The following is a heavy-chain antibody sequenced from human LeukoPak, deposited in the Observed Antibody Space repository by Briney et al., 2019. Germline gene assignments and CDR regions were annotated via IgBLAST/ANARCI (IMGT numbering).Heavy chain of an antibody. J-gene: IGHJ4*02. CDR3: ARSSYDILTGYSNPFYFDY. V-gene: IGHV3-48*03. Sequence: GGSLRLSCAASGFTFSSYEMNWVRQAPGKGLEWVSYISSSGSTIYYADSVKGRFTISRDNAKNTLYLQMGSLRAEDMAVYYCARSSYDILTGYSNPFYFDYWGQGTLVTVSS. CDR2: ISSSGSTI. D-gene: IGHD3-9*01. CDR1: GFTFSSYE.